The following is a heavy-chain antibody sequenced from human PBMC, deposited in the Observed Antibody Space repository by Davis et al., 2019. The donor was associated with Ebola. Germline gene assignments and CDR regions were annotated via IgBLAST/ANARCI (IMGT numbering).Heavy chain of an antibody. CDR1: GYTFTSYA. CDR3: ARDLGSSWYYYYYGMDV. V-gene: IGHV1-3*01. Sequence: ASVKVSCKASGYTFTSYAMHWVRKAPGQRLEWMGWINAGNGNTKYSQKFQGRVTITRDTSASTAYMELSSLRSEDTAVYYCARDLGSSWYYYYYGMDVWGKGTTVTVSS. CDR2: INAGNGNT. D-gene: IGHD6-13*01. J-gene: IGHJ6*04.